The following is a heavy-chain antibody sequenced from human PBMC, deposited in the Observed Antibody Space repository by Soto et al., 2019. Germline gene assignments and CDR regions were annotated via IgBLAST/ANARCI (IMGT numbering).Heavy chain of an antibody. Sequence: QLLESGGGLVQPGGSLRVHCVASGFTFGDYAMSWVRQAPGKGLEWVASIGGGGTDTYYAASVKGRFTISRDNSKSTLYLQMNNLRVEDTAVYYCAKDAVSYNGEWDWFDTWGQGTLVTVSS. V-gene: IGHV3-23*01. J-gene: IGHJ5*02. CDR1: GFTFGDYA. CDR3: AKDAVSYNGEWDWFDT. D-gene: IGHD3-10*01. CDR2: IGGGGTDT.